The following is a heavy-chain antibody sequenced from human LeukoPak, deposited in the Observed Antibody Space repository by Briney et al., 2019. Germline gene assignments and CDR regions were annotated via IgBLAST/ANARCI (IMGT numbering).Heavy chain of an antibody. CDR1: GYTLTELS. D-gene: IGHD6-19*01. CDR3: ARARGSGWYFDY. J-gene: IGHJ4*02. CDR2: FDPEDGET. V-gene: IGHV1-24*01. Sequence: ASVKVSCKVSGYTLTELSMHWVRQAPGKGLEWMGGFDPEDGETIYAQKFQGRVTITADESTSTAYMELSSLRSEDTAVYYCARARGSGWYFDYWGQGTLVTVSS.